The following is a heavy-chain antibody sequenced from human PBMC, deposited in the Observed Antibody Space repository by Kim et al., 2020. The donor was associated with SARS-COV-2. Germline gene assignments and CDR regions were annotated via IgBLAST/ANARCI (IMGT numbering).Heavy chain of an antibody. J-gene: IGHJ5*02. Sequence: LRGRVTISVDTSKNQFSLKLSSVTAADTAVYYCARLNYDMLTGYPSWFDPWGQGTLVTVSS. CDR3: ARLNYDMLTGYPSWFDP. D-gene: IGHD3-9*01. V-gene: IGHV4-59*08.